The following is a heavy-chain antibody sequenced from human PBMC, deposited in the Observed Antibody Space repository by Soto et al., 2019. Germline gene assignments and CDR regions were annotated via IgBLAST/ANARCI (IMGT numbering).Heavy chain of an antibody. CDR2: IKQDANEM. V-gene: IGHV3-7*01. CDR3: AAYNTWRHAAFGI. Sequence: EVQVVESGGGLVQPGGSLRLSCAASGFRFSTYWMSWVRQAPGKGLEWLANIKQDANEMYYVDSVKGRFTISGDSAKISLFLIMTSLRVEDTAVYYCAAYNTWRHAAFGIWGQGTMVIVSS. CDR1: GFRFSTYW. D-gene: IGHD1-20*01. J-gene: IGHJ3*02.